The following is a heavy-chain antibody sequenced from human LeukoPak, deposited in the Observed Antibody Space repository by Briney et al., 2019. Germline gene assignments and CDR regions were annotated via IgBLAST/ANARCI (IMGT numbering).Heavy chain of an antibody. CDR2: IYYSGST. D-gene: IGHD6-6*01. J-gene: IGHJ5*02. Sequence: PSETLSLTCTVSGGSISSSSYYWGWIRQPPGKGLEWIGSIYYSGSTYYNPSLKSRVTISVDTSKNQFSLKLSSVTAADTAVYYCAGGSSSMSPWGQGTLVTVSS. CDR1: GGSISSSSYY. CDR3: AGGSSSMSP. V-gene: IGHV4-39*07.